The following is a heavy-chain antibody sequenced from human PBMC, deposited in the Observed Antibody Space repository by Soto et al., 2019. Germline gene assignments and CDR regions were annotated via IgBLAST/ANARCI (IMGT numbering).Heavy chain of an antibody. CDR2: INAGNGNT. J-gene: IGHJ5*02. D-gene: IGHD3-10*01. Sequence: GASVKVSCKASGYTFTSYAMHWVRQAPGQRLEWMGWINAGNGNTKYSQKFQGRVTITRDTSASTAYMELSSLRSEDTAVYYCARVQTYYGSGSPYNWFDPWGQGTLVTVSS. CDR3: ARVQTYYGSGSPYNWFDP. CDR1: GYTFTSYA. V-gene: IGHV1-3*01.